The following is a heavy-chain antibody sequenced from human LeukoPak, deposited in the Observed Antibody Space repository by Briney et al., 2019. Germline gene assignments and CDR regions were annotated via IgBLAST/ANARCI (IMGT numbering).Heavy chain of an antibody. Sequence: ASVKVSCKASGYIFTTYDINWVRLAPGQGLEWMAWMNPNTGNTGFAQKFQGRVTVSRNTDISTAYMELNSLRSEDTAVYYCARFGGGATKDDRLDYWGQGTLVTASS. J-gene: IGHJ4*02. CDR1: GYIFTTYD. D-gene: IGHD3-16*01. CDR2: MNPNTGNT. V-gene: IGHV1-8*03. CDR3: ARFGGGATKDDRLDY.